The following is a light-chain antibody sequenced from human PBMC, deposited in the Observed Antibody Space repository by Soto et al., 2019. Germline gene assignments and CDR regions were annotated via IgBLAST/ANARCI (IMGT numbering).Light chain of an antibody. CDR3: QEYNKWPPLT. CDR2: GAS. CDR1: QSVSSN. J-gene: IGKJ4*01. V-gene: IGKV3-15*01. Sequence: EIVLTQCPGTLSLSPGEKATRSCRASQSVSSNLAWYQQKPGQAPRLLIYGASTRATGIPARFSGSGSGTEFTLTISSLQSEDFAVYYCQEYNKWPPLTFGGGTKVDI.